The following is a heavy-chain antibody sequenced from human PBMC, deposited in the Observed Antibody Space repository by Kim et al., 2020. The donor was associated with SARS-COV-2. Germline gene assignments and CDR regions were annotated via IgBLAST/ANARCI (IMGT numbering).Heavy chain of an antibody. Sequence: GNTTYAQKLQGRATMTTDTSTSAAYMELRSLRSDDTAVYYCARGNWYFDLWGRGTLVTVSS. V-gene: IGHV1-18*01. CDR3: ARGNWYFDL. CDR2: GNT. J-gene: IGHJ2*01.